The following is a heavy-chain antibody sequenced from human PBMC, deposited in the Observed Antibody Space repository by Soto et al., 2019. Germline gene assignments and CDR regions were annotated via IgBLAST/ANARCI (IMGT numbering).Heavy chain of an antibody. Sequence: GESLKISCKGSGYRFTSYWIAWVRQMPGKGLEWIGIIYPGDSEARYSPSFQGQVTISAAKSISTAYLQWSSLKASDSAMYYCARHATALDFEYYYGMDVWGQGTTVTVSS. CDR2: IYPGDSEA. V-gene: IGHV5-51*01. J-gene: IGHJ6*02. CDR3: ARHATALDFEYYYGMDV. CDR1: GYRFTSYW. D-gene: IGHD1-26*01.